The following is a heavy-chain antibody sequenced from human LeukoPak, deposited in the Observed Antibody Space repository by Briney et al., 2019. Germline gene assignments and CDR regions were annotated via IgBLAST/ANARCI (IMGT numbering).Heavy chain of an antibody. J-gene: IGHJ4*02. CDR3: ARDPGLSGLATTGSYFDY. V-gene: IGHV4-34*01. D-gene: IGHD4-17*01. Sequence: SETLSLTCAVYGGSFSGYYWSWIRQPPGKGLEWIGEINHSGSTNYNPSLKSRVTISVDTSKNQFSLKLSSVTAADTAVYYCARDPGLSGLATTGSYFDYWGQGTLVTVSS. CDR1: GGSFSGYY. CDR2: INHSGST.